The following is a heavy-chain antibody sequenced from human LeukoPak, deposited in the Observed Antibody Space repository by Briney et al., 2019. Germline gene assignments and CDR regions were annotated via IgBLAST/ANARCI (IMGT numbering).Heavy chain of an antibody. CDR1: GLTFSSNW. Sequence: PGGSLRLSCAASGLTFSSNWMSWVRQAPGKGLEWVANVKQDGSETYYVDSVKGRFTISRDNAKNSLFLQMNTLRVEDTAVYYCARAYSYAFEPWGQGTLVTVSS. CDR3: ARAYSYAFEP. J-gene: IGHJ5*02. CDR2: VKQDGSET. D-gene: IGHD5-18*01. V-gene: IGHV3-7*04.